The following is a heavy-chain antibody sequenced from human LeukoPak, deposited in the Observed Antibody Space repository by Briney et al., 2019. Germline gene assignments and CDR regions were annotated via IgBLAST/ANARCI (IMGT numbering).Heavy chain of an antibody. CDR3: ARRPVVAGVVYYYYMDV. Sequence: GGSLRLSCAASGFTFDDYGMSWVRQAAGKGLEWVSGINWNGGSTGYADAVKGRFTISRDNAKNSLYLQMNSLRAEDTALYYCARRPVVAGVVYYYYMDVWGKGTTVTVSS. D-gene: IGHD2-15*01. CDR1: GFTFDDYG. CDR2: INWNGGST. V-gene: IGHV3-20*04. J-gene: IGHJ6*03.